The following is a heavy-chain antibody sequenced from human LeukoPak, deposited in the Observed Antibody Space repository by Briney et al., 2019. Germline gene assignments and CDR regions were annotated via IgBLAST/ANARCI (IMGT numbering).Heavy chain of an antibody. CDR3: AREYYGILTGYSAYYFDY. J-gene: IGHJ4*02. CDR1: GFTFSSYW. D-gene: IGHD3-9*01. Sequence: GGSLRLSCAASGFTFSSYWMSWVRQAPGKGLEWVANIKQDGSEKYYVDSVKGRFTISTDNAKNSLYLQMNSLRAEDTAVYYRAREYYGILTGYSAYYFDYWGQGTLVTVSS. CDR2: IKQDGSEK. V-gene: IGHV3-7*01.